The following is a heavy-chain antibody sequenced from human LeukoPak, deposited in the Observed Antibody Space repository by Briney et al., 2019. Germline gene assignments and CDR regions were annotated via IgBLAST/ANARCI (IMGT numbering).Heavy chain of an antibody. J-gene: IGHJ4*02. V-gene: IGHV3-23*01. CDR3: GKDGAWLRFDD. Sequence: GGSLRLSSAGSGFPFSSHGMNWVRQAPGKGLEWVSGISPGGGPTYYADSVKGRFTISRDDSKNTLYLQMKNLRPEDTAVYYCGKDGAWLRFDDWGQGILVTVSS. CDR1: GFPFSSHG. D-gene: IGHD5-12*01. CDR2: ISPGGGPT.